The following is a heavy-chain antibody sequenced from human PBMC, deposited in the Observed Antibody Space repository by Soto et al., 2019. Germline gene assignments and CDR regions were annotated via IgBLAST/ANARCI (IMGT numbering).Heavy chain of an antibody. J-gene: IGHJ6*02. CDR1: GGTFSSYA. CDR3: ARGIEVPAATKSRYYYYGMDV. V-gene: IGHV1-69*13. D-gene: IGHD2-2*01. Sequence: ASVKVSCKASGGTFSSYAISWVRQAPGQGLEWMGGIIPIFGTANYAQKFQGRVTITADESTSTAYMELSSLRSEDTAVYYCARGIEVPAATKSRYYYYGMDVWGQGTTVTVSS. CDR2: IIPIFGTA.